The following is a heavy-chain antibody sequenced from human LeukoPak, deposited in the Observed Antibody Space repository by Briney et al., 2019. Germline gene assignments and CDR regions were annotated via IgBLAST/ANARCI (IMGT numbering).Heavy chain of an antibody. CDR2: ISWNSGSI. CDR3: AKGSGRYYYYGMDV. V-gene: IGHV3-9*01. Sequence: PGGSLRLSCAASGFTFDDYAMHWVRQAPGKGLEWVSGISWNSGSIGYADSVKGRFTISRDNAKNSLYLQMNSLRAEDTALYYCAKGSGRYYYYGMDVWGQGTTVTVSS. D-gene: IGHD7-27*01. CDR1: GFTFDDYA. J-gene: IGHJ6*02.